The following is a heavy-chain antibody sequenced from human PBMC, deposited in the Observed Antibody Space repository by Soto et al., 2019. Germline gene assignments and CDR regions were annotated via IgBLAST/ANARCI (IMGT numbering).Heavy chain of an antibody. Sequence: ASVKVSCKASGYTFTGYYVHWVRQAPGQGLEWMGWINPNSGDTYLAQRFQGRVTMNRDTSIGTAYMELRGLTSDDTAEYYCAKGGAIVAAGTRVYLYNAMDVWGQGTTVTVYS. V-gene: IGHV1-2*02. CDR3: AKGGAIVAAGTRVYLYNAMDV. CDR2: INPNSGDT. J-gene: IGHJ6*02. CDR1: GYTFTGYY. D-gene: IGHD1-26*01.